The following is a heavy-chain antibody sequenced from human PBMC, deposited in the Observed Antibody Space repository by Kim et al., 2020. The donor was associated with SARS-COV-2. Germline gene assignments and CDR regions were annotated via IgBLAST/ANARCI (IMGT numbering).Heavy chain of an antibody. D-gene: IGHD6-19*01. J-gene: IGHJ4*02. V-gene: IGHV1-3*01. CDR3: AAGYSSGWWFIDY. Sequence: YSPKFQGRVTITRETSASTAYMELSSLRSEDTAVYYCAAGYSSGWWFIDYWGQGTLVTVSS.